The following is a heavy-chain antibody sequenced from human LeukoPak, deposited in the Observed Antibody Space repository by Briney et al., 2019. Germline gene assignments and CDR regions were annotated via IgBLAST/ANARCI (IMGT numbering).Heavy chain of an antibody. D-gene: IGHD5-18*01. CDR2: INSDGSRT. J-gene: IGHJ4*02. CDR1: GFTFSSYW. Sequence: GGSLRLSCAASGFTFSSYWMHWVRQAPWKGLVWVSRINSDGSRTNYADSVKGRFTISIDNAKNTLFLQMDSLRAEDTAVYYCARARGNNYGFFDYWGQGIMVTVSS. CDR3: ARARGNNYGFFDY. V-gene: IGHV3-74*01.